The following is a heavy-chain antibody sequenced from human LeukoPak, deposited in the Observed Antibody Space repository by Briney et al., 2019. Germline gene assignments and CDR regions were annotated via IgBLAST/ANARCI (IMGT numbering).Heavy chain of an antibody. CDR1: GFTFSSYG. CDR2: IWYDGSNK. V-gene: IGHV3-33*06. CDR3: AKSDSSGYYYAEGGSFDY. J-gene: IGHJ4*02. Sequence: PGGSLRLSCAASGFTFSSYGMHWVRQAPGKGLEWVAVIWYDGSNKYYADSVKGRFTISRDNSKNTLYLQMNSLRAEDTAVYYWAKSDSSGYYYAEGGSFDYWGQGTLVTVSS. D-gene: IGHD3-22*01.